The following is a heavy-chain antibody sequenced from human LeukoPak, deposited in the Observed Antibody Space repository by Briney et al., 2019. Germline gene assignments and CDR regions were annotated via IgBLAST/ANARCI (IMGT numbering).Heavy chain of an antibody. J-gene: IGHJ6*02. D-gene: IGHD4-11*01. CDR1: GGSISSSSYY. CDR3: ASLMTTQAYYYYGMDV. CDR2: IYYSGST. V-gene: IGHV4-39*01. Sequence: SETLSLTCTVSGGSISSSSYYWGWIRQPPGKGLEWIGSIYYSGSTYYNPSLKSRVTISVDTSKNQFSLKLSSVTAADTAVYYCASLMTTQAYYYYGMDVWGQGTTVTVSS.